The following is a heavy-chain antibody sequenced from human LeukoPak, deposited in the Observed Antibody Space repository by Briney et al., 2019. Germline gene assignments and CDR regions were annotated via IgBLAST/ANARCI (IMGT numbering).Heavy chain of an antibody. CDR3: AKNPRLEGWIYFDS. J-gene: IGHJ4*02. CDR2: ISGSGGRI. Sequence: PGGSLRLSCAASGFTFSSYSMSWVRQAPGKGLEWVSSISGSGGRIDHADSVKGRFTISRDNSKNTLSLQMNSLTAEDTAVYYCAKNPRLEGWIYFDSWGQGILVTVSS. D-gene: IGHD1-1*01. CDR1: GFTFSSYS. V-gene: IGHV3-23*01.